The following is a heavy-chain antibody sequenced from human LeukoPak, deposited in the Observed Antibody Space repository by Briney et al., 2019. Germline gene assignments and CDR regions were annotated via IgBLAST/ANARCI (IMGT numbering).Heavy chain of an antibody. CDR1: GLTFSSYW. CDR3: ARRAGAYSHPYDY. J-gene: IGHJ4*02. D-gene: IGHD4/OR15-4a*01. Sequence: PGGSLRLSCAASGLTFSSYWMHWVRQAPGKGLVWVSRISSDGSSTSYADSVKGRFTISRDNAKNTMYLQMNGLRAEDTAVYYCARRAGAYSHPYDYWGQGTLVTVSS. CDR2: ISSDGSST. V-gene: IGHV3-74*01.